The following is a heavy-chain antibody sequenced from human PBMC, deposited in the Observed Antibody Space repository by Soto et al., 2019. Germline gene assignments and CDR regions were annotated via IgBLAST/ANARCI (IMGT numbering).Heavy chain of an antibody. CDR2: VKSKTDGGTT. J-gene: IGHJ4*02. D-gene: IGHD3-10*01. V-gene: IGHV3-15*01. CDR3: TTGSTGRDY. CDR1: GFTFTSAL. Sequence: EVQLVESGGGLVKPGGSLRLSCAASGFTFTSALMTWVRQAPGKGLEWVGRVKSKTDGGTTDYAAPVKGRFTISRDDSEKTLYLQMNSLKTADTAVYYCTTGSTGRDYWGQGTLVTVSS.